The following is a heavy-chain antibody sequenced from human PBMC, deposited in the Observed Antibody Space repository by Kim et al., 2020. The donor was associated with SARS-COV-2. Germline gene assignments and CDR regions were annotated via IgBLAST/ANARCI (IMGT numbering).Heavy chain of an antibody. Sequence: ASVKVSCKASGYTFTSYAMHWVRQAPGQRLEWMGWINAGNGNTKYSQKFQGRVTITRDTSASTAYMELSSLRSEDTAVYYCAREFIVGATGGADYWGQGTLVTVSS. V-gene: IGHV1-3*01. J-gene: IGHJ4*02. CDR1: GYTFTSYA. CDR2: INAGNGNT. CDR3: AREFIVGATGGADY. D-gene: IGHD1-26*01.